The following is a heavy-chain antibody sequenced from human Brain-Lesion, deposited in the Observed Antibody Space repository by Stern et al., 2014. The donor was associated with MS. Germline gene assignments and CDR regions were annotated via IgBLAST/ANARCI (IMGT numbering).Heavy chain of an antibody. J-gene: IGHJ4*02. CDR3: ATYYYDSTGYNDF. Sequence: QVQLVESGAEVKKPGASVKVSCKASGYTFNGHYMHWGRQPPGQGLERMGWVNPNSGGTNYAPQFHGWVPMTQVKSLHNAFIDKRRVRADDTAVYYWATYYYDSTGYNDFWGQGTLVTVSS. CDR1: GYTFNGHY. CDR2: VNPNSGGT. D-gene: IGHD3-22*01. V-gene: IGHV1-2*04.